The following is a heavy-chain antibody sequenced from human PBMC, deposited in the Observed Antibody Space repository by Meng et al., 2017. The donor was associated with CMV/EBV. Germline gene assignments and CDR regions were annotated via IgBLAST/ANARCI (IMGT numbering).Heavy chain of an antibody. V-gene: IGHV1-18*01. CDR1: GYIFSNYG. CDR2: ISASNGNT. J-gene: IGHJ4*02. Sequence: ASVKVSCKPSGYIFSNYGITWVRQAPGQGLEWMGWISASNGNTDYAQMLQGRVTMTTDTSTSTAYMELRSLRSDDTAVYFCARVYCNSLRCHRRNFDHWGQGTLVTVSS. D-gene: IGHD2/OR15-2a*01. CDR3: ARVYCNSLRCHRRNFDH.